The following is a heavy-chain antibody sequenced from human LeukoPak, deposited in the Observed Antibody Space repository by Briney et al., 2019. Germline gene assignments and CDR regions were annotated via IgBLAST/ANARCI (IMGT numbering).Heavy chain of an antibody. D-gene: IGHD3-3*01. J-gene: IGHJ4*02. Sequence: ASVKVSCKASGYTFTGYYMHWVRQAPGQGLEWMGWINPNSGGTNYAQKFQGRVTMTRDTSISTAYMELSRLRSDDTAVYYCARWAYDFWSGYPLDYWGQGTLVTVSS. CDR3: ARWAYDFWSGYPLDY. V-gene: IGHV1-2*02. CDR2: INPNSGGT. CDR1: GYTFTGYY.